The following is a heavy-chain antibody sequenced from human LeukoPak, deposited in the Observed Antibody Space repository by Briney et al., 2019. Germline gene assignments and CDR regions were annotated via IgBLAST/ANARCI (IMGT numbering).Heavy chain of an antibody. CDR1: GGSISSYY. Sequence: SETLSLTCTVSGGSISSYYWSWIRQPPGKGLEWIGYISYSGTTNYNPSLKSRVTISVDTSKNQFSLNLTSVTATDTAVYYCARSRGKYSPLGYWSQGTLVTVSS. D-gene: IGHD3-16*01. CDR3: ARSRGKYSPLGY. CDR2: ISYSGTT. V-gene: IGHV4-59*01. J-gene: IGHJ4*02.